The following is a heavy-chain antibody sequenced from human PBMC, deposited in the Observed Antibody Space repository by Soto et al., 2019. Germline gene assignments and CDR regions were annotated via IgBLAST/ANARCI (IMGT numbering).Heavy chain of an antibody. V-gene: IGHV1-18*01. CDR2: ISAYNGNT. CDR1: GYTFTSYG. CDR3: ARGRNYDSSGYYLGNYYFDY. D-gene: IGHD3-22*01. Sequence: QVQLVQSGAEVKKPGASVKVSCKASGYTFTSYGISWVRQAPGQGLEWMGWISAYNGNTNYAQKLQGRVTMTTDTPTSTAYKELRRLRSDDTAVYYCARGRNYDSSGYYLGNYYFDYWGQGTLVTVSS. J-gene: IGHJ4*02.